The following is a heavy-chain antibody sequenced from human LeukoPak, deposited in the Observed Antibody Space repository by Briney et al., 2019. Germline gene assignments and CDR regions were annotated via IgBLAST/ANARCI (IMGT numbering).Heavy chain of an antibody. CDR3: TSYYYDSSGYYGGDY. CDR1: GFTFGDYA. CDR2: IRSKAYGGTT. Sequence: GVLRLSCTASGFTFGDYAMSWFRQAPGKGLEWVGFIRSKAYGGTTEYAASVKGRFTISRDDSKSIAYLQMNSLKTEDTAVYYCTSYYYDSSGYYGGDYWGQGTLVTVSS. J-gene: IGHJ4*02. V-gene: IGHV3-49*03. D-gene: IGHD3-22*01.